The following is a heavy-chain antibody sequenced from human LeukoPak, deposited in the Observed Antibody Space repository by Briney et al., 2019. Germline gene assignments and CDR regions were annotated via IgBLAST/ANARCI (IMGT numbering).Heavy chain of an antibody. CDR2: ISSSGSTI. J-gene: IGHJ5*02. D-gene: IGHD6-19*01. V-gene: IGHV3-48*03. Sequence: GGSLRLSCAASGFTFSSYEMNWVRQAPGKGLEWVSYISSSGSTIYYADSVKGRFTISRDNAKNSLYLQMNSLRAEDTAVYYFAMETQWLEAYWFDPWGQGTLVTVSS. CDR3: AMETQWLEAYWFDP. CDR1: GFTFSSYE.